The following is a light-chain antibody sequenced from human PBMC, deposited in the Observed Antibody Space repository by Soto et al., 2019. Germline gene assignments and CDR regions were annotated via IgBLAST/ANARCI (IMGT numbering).Light chain of an antibody. J-gene: IGLJ3*02. CDR2: GDY. CDR1: TSNIGNNY. V-gene: IGLV1-51*01. CDR3: GTWDNSLSPSWV. Sequence: QSALTQPPSVSAAPGQTVTISCSGSTSNIGNNYVSWYQQVPGTAPKLLIYGDYERPSGIPDRFSGSKSGTSATLVITGLQTGDEADYYCGTWDNSLSPSWVFGGGTKLTVL.